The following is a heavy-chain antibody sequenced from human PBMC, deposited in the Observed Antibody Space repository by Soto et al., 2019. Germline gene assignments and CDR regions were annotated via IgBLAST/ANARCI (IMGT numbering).Heavy chain of an antibody. CDR2: ISFDGNNK. CDR3: ARARGIGDY. Sequence: QVQMVESGGGVVQPGRSLRLSCVVSGFTFSSYAMHWVRQAPGKGLEWVAVISFDGNNKDYADSLKGRFSISRDNSKNTLYLQTNSLRAEDTAVYYCARARGIGDYWGQGTLVTVSS. D-gene: IGHD2-15*01. CDR1: GFTFSSYA. V-gene: IGHV3-30-3*01. J-gene: IGHJ4*02.